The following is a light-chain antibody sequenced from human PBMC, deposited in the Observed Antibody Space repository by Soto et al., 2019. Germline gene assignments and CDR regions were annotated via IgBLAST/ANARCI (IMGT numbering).Light chain of an antibody. Sequence: DIQMTQSPSSLSASVGDRVTITCRASQSISSYLNWYQQKPGKAPKLLIYAASSLQSGVPSRFSGSGSGTDFTLTISSLQPEDFETYYCQQSYSNPVTFGGGTKVEIK. CDR1: QSISSY. J-gene: IGKJ4*01. CDR3: QQSYSNPVT. CDR2: AAS. V-gene: IGKV1-39*01.